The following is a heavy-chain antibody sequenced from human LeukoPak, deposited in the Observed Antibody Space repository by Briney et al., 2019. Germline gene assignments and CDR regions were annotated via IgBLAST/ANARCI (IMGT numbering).Heavy chain of an antibody. J-gene: IGHJ4*02. CDR2: IRSKAYGGIT. V-gene: IGHV3-49*04. CDR1: GFTLGDYA. Sequence: GGSLSLSCTASGFTLGDYAMSWVSPAQGKGLEGVGFIRSKAYGGITEYAAAVKGRFNISRDDSKSIAYLQMNSLKTEDTAVYYCTRGSSGSYGVFDYWGQGTLVTVSS. CDR3: TRGSSGSYGVFDY. D-gene: IGHD1-26*01.